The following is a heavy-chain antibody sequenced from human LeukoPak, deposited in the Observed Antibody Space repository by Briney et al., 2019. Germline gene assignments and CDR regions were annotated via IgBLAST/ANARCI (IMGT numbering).Heavy chain of an antibody. CDR1: GFTFSSYS. Sequence: GGSLRLSCAASGFTFSSYSMNWVRQAPGKGLEWVSYISSSSSTIYYADSVKGRFTISRDNAKNSLYLQMNSLRAEDTAVYCCARGGDQLLPNWFDPWGQGTLVTVSS. CDR2: ISSSSSTI. CDR3: ARGGDQLLPNWFDP. V-gene: IGHV3-48*04. D-gene: IGHD2-2*01. J-gene: IGHJ5*02.